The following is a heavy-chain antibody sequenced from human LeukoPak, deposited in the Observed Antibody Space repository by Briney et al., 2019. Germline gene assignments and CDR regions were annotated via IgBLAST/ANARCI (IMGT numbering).Heavy chain of an antibody. CDR2: IIPILGTA. CDR3: ARDSGATYYYDSSGYRSFDY. J-gene: IGHJ4*02. V-gene: IGHV1-69*04. D-gene: IGHD3-22*01. CDR1: GGTFSSYA. Sequence: GASVKVSCKASGGTFSSYAISWVRQAPGQGLEWMGRIIPILGTANYAQKFQGRVTITADKSTSTAYMELSSLRSEDTAVYYCARDSGATYYYDSSGYRSFDYWGQGTLVTVSS.